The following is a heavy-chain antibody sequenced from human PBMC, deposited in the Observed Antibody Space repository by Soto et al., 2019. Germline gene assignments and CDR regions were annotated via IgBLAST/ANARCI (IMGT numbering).Heavy chain of an antibody. V-gene: IGHV1-3*01. J-gene: IGHJ6*03. D-gene: IGHD2-15*01. CDR3: ARGAGGRYYYYMDV. CDR2: INAGNGNT. CDR1: GYTFTSYA. Sequence: QVPLVQSGAEVKKPGASVKVSCKASGYTFTSYAMHWVRQAPGQRLEWMGWINAGNGNTKYSQKFQGRVTITRDTSASTAYMELSSLRSEDTAVYYCARGAGGRYYYYMDVWGKGTTVTVSS.